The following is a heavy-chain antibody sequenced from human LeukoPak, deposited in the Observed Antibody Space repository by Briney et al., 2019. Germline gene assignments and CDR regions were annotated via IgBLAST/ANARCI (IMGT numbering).Heavy chain of an antibody. J-gene: IGHJ4*02. V-gene: IGHV4-39*01. CDR1: GDSISGSSYY. Sequence: ETLFITCTVSGDSISGSSYYWGWIRQPPGKGLEWIGNIYYGGSTYYNPALKSRVSISVDTSNNQFSLKVSSVTAADTAVYYCASADGYKIDYWGQGTLVPVTS. CDR2: IYYGGST. D-gene: IGHD5-24*01. CDR3: ASADGYKIDY.